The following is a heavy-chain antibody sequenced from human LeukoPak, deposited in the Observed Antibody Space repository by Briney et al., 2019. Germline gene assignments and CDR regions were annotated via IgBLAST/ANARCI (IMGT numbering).Heavy chain of an antibody. D-gene: IGHD5-24*01. Sequence: SETLSLTCTVSGGSISCYYWSWIRQPPGKGLEWIGEINHSGSTNYNPSLKSRVTISVDTSKNQFSLKLSSVTAADTAVYYCASLEMATQTRFDYWGQGTLVTVSS. CDR1: GGSISCYY. CDR2: INHSGST. CDR3: ASLEMATQTRFDY. J-gene: IGHJ4*02. V-gene: IGHV4-34*01.